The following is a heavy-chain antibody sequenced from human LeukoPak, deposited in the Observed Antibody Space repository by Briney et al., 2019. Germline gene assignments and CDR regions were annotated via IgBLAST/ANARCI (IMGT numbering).Heavy chain of an antibody. CDR3: ARGTGGSGGNWFDP. CDR1: GYRFTSYW. V-gene: IGHV5-51*01. CDR2: IYPGDSDT. J-gene: IGHJ5*02. D-gene: IGHD3-10*01. Sequence: GGSLKISWKGAGYRFTSYWIGWGRQMPGKGLEGMGIIYPGDSDTRYSPSCKGQVNISDDKSRSTCSLQWSSLKASDTAMYYCARGTGGSGGNWFDPWGQGTLVTVSS.